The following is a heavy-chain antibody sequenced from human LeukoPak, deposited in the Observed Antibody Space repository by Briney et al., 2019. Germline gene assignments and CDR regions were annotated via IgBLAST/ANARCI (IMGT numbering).Heavy chain of an antibody. CDR2: ISSSSTI. D-gene: IGHD6-19*01. J-gene: IGHJ4*02. Sequence: SGGSLRLSCAASGFTFSSYSMNWVRQAPGKGLEWVSYISSSSTIYYADSVKGRFTISRDNAKNSLYLQMNSLRDEDTAVYYCASIGWYSNEFDYWGQGTLVTVSS. V-gene: IGHV3-48*02. CDR1: GFTFSSYS. CDR3: ASIGWYSNEFDY.